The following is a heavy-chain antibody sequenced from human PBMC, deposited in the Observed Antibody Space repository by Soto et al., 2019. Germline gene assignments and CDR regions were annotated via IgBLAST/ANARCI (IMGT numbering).Heavy chain of an antibody. CDR1: GFTFSSYD. Sequence: EVQLLESGGGLVQPGGSLRLSCVASGFTFSSYDMSWVRQAPGKGLEWVSGIDVGGGSAYYADSVKGRFTIYRDNSKNTLHLQFNSLRSEDTAIYYCAKEYDAWTNGHFNVWGQGTVGTDS. CDR3: AKEYDAWTNGHFNV. J-gene: IGHJ3*01. V-gene: IGHV3-23*01. D-gene: IGHD2-8*01. CDR2: IDVGGGSA.